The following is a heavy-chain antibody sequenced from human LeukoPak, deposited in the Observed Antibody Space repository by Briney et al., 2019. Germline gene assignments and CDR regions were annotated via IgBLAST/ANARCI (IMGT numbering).Heavy chain of an antibody. Sequence: GGSLRLSCAASGFTFSSYSMSWVRQAPGKGLEWVSAISGSGGSTYYADSVKGRFTISRDNSKNTLYLQMNSLRAEDTAVYYCAKTWFGELLPFDYWGQGTLVTVSS. CDR3: AKTWFGELLPFDY. CDR1: GFTFSSYS. J-gene: IGHJ4*02. V-gene: IGHV3-23*01. D-gene: IGHD3-10*01. CDR2: ISGSGGST.